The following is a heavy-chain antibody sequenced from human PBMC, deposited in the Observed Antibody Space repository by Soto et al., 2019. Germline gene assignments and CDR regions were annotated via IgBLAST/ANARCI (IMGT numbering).Heavy chain of an antibody. J-gene: IGHJ4*02. Sequence: PWGSLRLSCACSGFIFGDAWLSWVRQAPGKGLEWVGRVKWKSDGETTDYASPVTGRFTISRDDSKPTVYLQMNSLKIEDTGIYYCVAGSPFEYWGQGTLVTVSS. CDR2: VKWKSDGETT. D-gene: IGHD1-26*01. CDR1: GFIFGDAW. V-gene: IGHV3-15*05. CDR3: VAGSPFEY.